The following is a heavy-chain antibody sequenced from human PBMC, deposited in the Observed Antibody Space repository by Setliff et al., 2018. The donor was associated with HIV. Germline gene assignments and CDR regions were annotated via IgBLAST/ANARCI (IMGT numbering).Heavy chain of an antibody. V-gene: IGHV3-30*02. CDR3: AKDNDYVWGSFSAASKGRYGMDV. D-gene: IGHD3-16*01. CDR1: GFTFSSYG. CDR2: IRYEGSNK. J-gene: IGHJ6*02. Sequence: HPGGSMRLSCAASGFTFSSYGMHWVRQAPGKGLEWVAFIRYEGSNKYYADSVKGRFTISSDNSENTMYLKMNSLRAEDKDVYYCAKDNDYVWGSFSAASKGRYGMDVWGQGTTVTVSS.